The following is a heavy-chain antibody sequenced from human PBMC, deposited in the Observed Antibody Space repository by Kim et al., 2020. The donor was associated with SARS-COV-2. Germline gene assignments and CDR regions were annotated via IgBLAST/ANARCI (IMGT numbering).Heavy chain of an antibody. CDR1: GFTFSSYS. Sequence: GGSLRLSCAASGFTFSSYSMNWVRQAPGKGLEWVSSISSSSSYIYYADSVKGRFTISRDNAKNSLYLQMNSLRAEDTAVYYCARGAEPRGRRYWFDPWGQGTLVTVSS. J-gene: IGHJ5*02. CDR2: ISSSSSYI. D-gene: IGHD2-15*01. V-gene: IGHV3-21*01. CDR3: ARGAEPRGRRYWFDP.